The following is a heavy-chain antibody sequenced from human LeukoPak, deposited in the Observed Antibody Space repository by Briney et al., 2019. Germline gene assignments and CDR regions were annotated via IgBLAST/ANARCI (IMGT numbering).Heavy chain of an antibody. V-gene: IGHV4-4*09. CDR3: ARHYCSSTSCYIDY. CDR1: GGSISSYY. Sequence: PSETLSLTCTVSGGSISSYYWSWIRQPPGKGLEWIGYIYTSGSTNYNPSLKSRATISVDTSKNQFSLKLSSVTAADTAVYYCARHYCSSTSCYIDYWGQGTLVTVSS. J-gene: IGHJ4*02. CDR2: IYTSGST. D-gene: IGHD2-2*01.